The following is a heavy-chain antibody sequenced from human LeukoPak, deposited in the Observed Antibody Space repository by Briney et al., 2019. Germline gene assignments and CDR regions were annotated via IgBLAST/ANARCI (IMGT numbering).Heavy chain of an antibody. J-gene: IGHJ3*02. CDR3: AKVLYDSSGHDAFDI. D-gene: IGHD3-22*01. Sequence: GGSLRLSCAASGFTFSGSALHWVRQAPGKGLEWVSAISGSGGSTYYADSVKGRFTISRDNSNNTLYLQMNSLRAEDTAVYYCAKVLYDSSGHDAFDIWGQGTMVTVSS. CDR2: ISGSGGST. V-gene: IGHV3-23*01. CDR1: GFTFSGSA.